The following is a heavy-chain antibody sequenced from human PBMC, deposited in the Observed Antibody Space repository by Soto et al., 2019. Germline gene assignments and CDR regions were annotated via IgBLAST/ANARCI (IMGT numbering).Heavy chain of an antibody. V-gene: IGHV4-30-4*01. CDR3: AREVKTRRYYYDSCDHPFSFDY. D-gene: IGHD3-22*01. Sequence: SETLSLTCTVSGGYISTGDYYWSWIRQPPGKGLQWIGYIYYSGSTHYTPSLKSRVTKSVDTSKNQFSMKMNSVTAADTAVYYCAREVKTRRYYYDSCDHPFSFDYWGQGALVTVSS. CDR1: GGYISTGDYY. CDR2: IYYSGST. J-gene: IGHJ4*02.